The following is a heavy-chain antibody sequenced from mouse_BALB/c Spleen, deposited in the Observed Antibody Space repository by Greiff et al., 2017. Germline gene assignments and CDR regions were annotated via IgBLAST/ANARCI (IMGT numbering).Heavy chain of an antibody. J-gene: IGHJ3*01. CDR1: GFAFSSYD. CDR3: ARHPLYGTWFAY. Sequence: EVKVVESGGGLVKPGGSLKLSCAASGFAFSSYDMSWVRQTPEKRLEWVAYISSGGGSIYYPDTVKGRFTISRDKSKNTLYLQMSSLKSEDTAMYYCARHPLYGTWFAYWGQGTLVNVSA. D-gene: IGHD2-1*01. CDR2: ISSGGGSI. V-gene: IGHV5-12-1*01.